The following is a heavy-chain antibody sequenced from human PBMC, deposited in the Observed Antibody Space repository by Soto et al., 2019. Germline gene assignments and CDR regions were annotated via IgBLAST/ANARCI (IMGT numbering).Heavy chain of an antibody. J-gene: IGHJ5*02. D-gene: IGHD3-3*01. Sequence: QVQLQQWGAGLLKPSETLSLTCAVYGGSFSGYYWSWIRQPPGKGLELLGEINHSGSTNYNPSLKSRVTISVDTSKNQFSLKLSSVTAADTAVYYCARGRKYDFWSGYPPWGWFDPWGQGTLVTVSS. CDR3: ARGRKYDFWSGYPPWGWFDP. CDR2: INHSGST. V-gene: IGHV4-34*01. CDR1: GGSFSGYY.